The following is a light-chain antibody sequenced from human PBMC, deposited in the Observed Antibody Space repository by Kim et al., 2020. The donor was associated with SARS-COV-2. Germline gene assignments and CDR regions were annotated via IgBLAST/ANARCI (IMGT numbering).Light chain of an antibody. Sequence: PGQTASITCSGDKLGDKNVCWYQQKPGPSPVLVIYSDTQRPSGIPARVSGSNSGNTATLTISGTQAIDEADYYCQAWDSGTGRYVFGTGTKVTVL. CDR2: SDT. CDR3: QAWDSGTGRYV. V-gene: IGLV3-1*01. CDR1: KLGDKN. J-gene: IGLJ1*01.